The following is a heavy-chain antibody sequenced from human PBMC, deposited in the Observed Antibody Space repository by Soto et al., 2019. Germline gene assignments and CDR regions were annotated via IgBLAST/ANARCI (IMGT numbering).Heavy chain of an antibody. CDR3: ASPGP. D-gene: IGHD7-27*01. CDR1: GFTFSKYA. Sequence: QVQVVESGGGVVQPGRSLRLSCAASGFTFSKYAMHWVRQAPGKGLEWLAVISSDGITQYYTASVKGRFTISRDNSKNTLFLQMRSLRSEDTALYYCASPGPWGQGTLVTVSS. V-gene: IGHV3-30-3*01. CDR2: ISSDGITQ. J-gene: IGHJ5*02.